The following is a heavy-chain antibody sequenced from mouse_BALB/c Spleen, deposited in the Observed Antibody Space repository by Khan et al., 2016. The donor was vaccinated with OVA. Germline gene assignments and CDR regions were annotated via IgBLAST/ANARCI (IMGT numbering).Heavy chain of an antibody. CDR3: ARVYGGDFDY. Sequence: VQLQESGPGLVKPSQSLSLTCTVTGYSITSDYAWYWIRQFPGNKLEWMVFISYSGNTNYNPSLKSRISITRDTSKNQFFLQLNSVTTEDTATYNCARVYGGDFDYWGQGTTLTVSS. CDR1: GYSITSDYA. D-gene: IGHD1-1*01. CDR2: ISYSGNT. V-gene: IGHV3-2*02. J-gene: IGHJ2*01.